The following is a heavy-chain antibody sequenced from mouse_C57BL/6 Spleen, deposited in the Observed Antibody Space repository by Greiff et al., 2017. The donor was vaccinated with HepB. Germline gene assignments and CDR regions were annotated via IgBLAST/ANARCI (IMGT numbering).Heavy chain of an antibody. D-gene: IGHD1-1*01. V-gene: IGHV1-26*01. CDR1: GYTFTDYY. CDR3: ANYYGSSGGYFDV. Sequence: VQLQQSGPELVKPGASVKISCKASGYTFTDYYMNWVKQSHGKSLEWIGDINPNNGGTSYNQKFKGKATLTVDKSSSTAYMELRSLTSEDSAVYYCANYYGSSGGYFDVWGTGTTVTVSS. J-gene: IGHJ1*03. CDR2: INPNNGGT.